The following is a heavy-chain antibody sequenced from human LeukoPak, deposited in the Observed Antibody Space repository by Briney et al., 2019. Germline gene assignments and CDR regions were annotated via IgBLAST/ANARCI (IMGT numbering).Heavy chain of an antibody. CDR3: ARHDCSGGSCYNQAYYYYYGMDV. CDR1: GFTLSSYG. Sequence: GRSLRLSCAASGFTLSSYGMHWVSQAPGKGLEWVAVIWYDGSNKYYADSVKGRFTISRDNSKNTLYLQMNSLRAEDTAVYYCARHDCSGGSCYNQAYYYYYGMDVWAHGTTVTVSS. D-gene: IGHD2-15*01. CDR2: IWYDGSNK. V-gene: IGHV3-33*01. J-gene: IGHJ6*02.